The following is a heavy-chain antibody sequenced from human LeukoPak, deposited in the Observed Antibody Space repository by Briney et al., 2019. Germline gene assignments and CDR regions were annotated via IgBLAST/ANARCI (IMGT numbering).Heavy chain of an antibody. J-gene: IGHJ4*02. CDR1: GGSISSYY. CDR2: IYYSGST. D-gene: IGHD5-18*01. V-gene: IGHV4-59*08. Sequence: TSETLSLTCTVSGGSISSYYWSWIRQPPGKGLEWIGYIYYSGSTNYNPSLKSRVTISVDTSKNQFSLKLSSVTAADTAVYYCARAPYGGYSYGSPFDYWGQGTLATVSS. CDR3: ARAPYGGYSYGSPFDY.